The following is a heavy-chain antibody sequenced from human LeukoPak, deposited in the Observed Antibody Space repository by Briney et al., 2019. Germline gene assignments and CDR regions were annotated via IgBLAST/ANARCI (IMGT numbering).Heavy chain of an antibody. CDR3: ARGTMFPYYFDY. Sequence: GGSLRLSCPGSGFTFSSYRMCGVRQPPGKGLDGVSFISSSSSYIYYADSVKGRFTISRDNAKNSLYLQMNSLRAEDTAVYYCARGTMFPYYFDYWGQGTLVTVSS. J-gene: IGHJ4*02. V-gene: IGHV3-21*01. D-gene: IGHD3-10*02. CDR2: ISSSSSYI. CDR1: GFTFSSYR.